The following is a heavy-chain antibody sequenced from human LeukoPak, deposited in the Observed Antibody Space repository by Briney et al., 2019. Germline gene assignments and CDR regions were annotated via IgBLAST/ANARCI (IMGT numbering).Heavy chain of an antibody. CDR3: ATDRPLVSTLVGDYYFDY. V-gene: IGHV1-8*01. CDR1: GYTFTSYD. J-gene: IGHJ4*02. D-gene: IGHD1-26*01. Sequence: ASVKVSCKASGYTFTSYDINWVRQATGQGLEWMGWMNPNSGNTGYAQKFQGRVTMTEDTSTDTAYMELSSLRSEDTAVYYCATDRPLVSTLVGDYYFDYWGQGTLVTVSS. CDR2: MNPNSGNT.